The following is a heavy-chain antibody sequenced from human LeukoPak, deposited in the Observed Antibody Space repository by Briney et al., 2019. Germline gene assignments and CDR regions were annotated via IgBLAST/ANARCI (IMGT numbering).Heavy chain of an antibody. J-gene: IGHJ4*02. Sequence: GGSLRLSCAASGFTFSDYYMNWIRQAPGKGLEWVSYITSSGSTIYYADSAKGRFTISRDNAKNSLYLQMNSLRAEDTAVYYCARQTYYYDSSGFDYWGQGTLVTVSS. CDR1: GFTFSDYY. CDR2: ITSSGSTI. V-gene: IGHV3-11*01. D-gene: IGHD3-22*01. CDR3: ARQTYYYDSSGFDY.